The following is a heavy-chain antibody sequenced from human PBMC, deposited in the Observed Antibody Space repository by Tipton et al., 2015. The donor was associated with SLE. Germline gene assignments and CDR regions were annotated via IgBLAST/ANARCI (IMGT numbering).Heavy chain of an antibody. CDR1: GGSISSSSYY. D-gene: IGHD3-16*01. Sequence: TLSLTCTVSGGSISSSSYYWGWIRQPPGKGLEWIGSIYYSGSTYYNPSLKSRVTISVDTSKNQFSLKLSSVTAADTAMYYCARGVMTEWYFDLWGRGTLVTVSS. J-gene: IGHJ2*01. V-gene: IGHV4-39*01. CDR3: ARGVMTEWYFDL. CDR2: IYYSGST.